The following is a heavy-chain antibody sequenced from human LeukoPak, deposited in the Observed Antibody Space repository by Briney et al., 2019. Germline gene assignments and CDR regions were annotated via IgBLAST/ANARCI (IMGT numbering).Heavy chain of an antibody. CDR3: AKGNSRYNSGYYYHFFYY. V-gene: IGHV3-23*01. J-gene: IGHJ4*02. D-gene: IGHD5-12*01. Sequence: PGGSLRLSCAASGFTFNTYAMSWVRQAPGKGLEWVSSIGGGGGTYYADSLKGRFTISRDNSKNTLYLQMNSLRAEDTAVYYCAKGNSRYNSGYYYHFFYYWGQGTLVTVSS. CDR1: GFTFNTYA. CDR2: IGGGGGT.